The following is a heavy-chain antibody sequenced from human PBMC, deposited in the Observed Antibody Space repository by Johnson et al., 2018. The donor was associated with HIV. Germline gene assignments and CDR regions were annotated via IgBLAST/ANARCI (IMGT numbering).Heavy chain of an antibody. CDR3: ARLSEHIVVVTAWADAFDI. D-gene: IGHD2-21*02. CDR2: IKQDGSEK. J-gene: IGHJ3*02. Sequence: VQLVESGGGLVQPGGSLRLSCAASGFTFSSYWMSWVRQAPGKGLEWVANIKQDGSEKYYVDSVKGRFTISSANANNSLYLQMNSLRAEDTAVYYCARLSEHIVVVTAWADAFDIWGQGTMVTVSS. V-gene: IGHV3-7*01. CDR1: GFTFSSYW.